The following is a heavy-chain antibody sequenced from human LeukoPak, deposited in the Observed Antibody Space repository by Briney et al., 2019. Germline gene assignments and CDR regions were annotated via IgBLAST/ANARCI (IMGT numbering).Heavy chain of an antibody. J-gene: IGHJ4*02. V-gene: IGHV3-33*01. CDR1: GFTFSSYG. CDR2: IWYDGSNK. Sequence: PGGSLRLSCVASGFTFSSYGMHWVRQAPGKGLEWVAVIWYDGSNKYYADSVKGRFTISRDNSKNTLYLQMNNLRAEDTAVYYCARDYGSGSYYNVAFDYWGQGTLVTVSS. CDR3: ARDYGSGSYYNVAFDY. D-gene: IGHD3-10*01.